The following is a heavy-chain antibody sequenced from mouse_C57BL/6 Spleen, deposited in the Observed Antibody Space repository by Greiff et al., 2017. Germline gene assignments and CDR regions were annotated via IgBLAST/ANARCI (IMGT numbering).Heavy chain of an antibody. CDR3: ARLITTVRDAMDY. V-gene: IGHV1-55*01. Sequence: QVQLQQPGAELVKPGASVKMSCKASGYTFTSYWITWVKQRPGQGLEWIGDIYPGSGSTNYNEKFKSKATLTVDTSSSTAYMQLSSLTSEDSAVYYCARLITTVRDAMDYWGQGTSVTVPS. J-gene: IGHJ4*01. D-gene: IGHD1-1*01. CDR2: IYPGSGST. CDR1: GYTFTSYW.